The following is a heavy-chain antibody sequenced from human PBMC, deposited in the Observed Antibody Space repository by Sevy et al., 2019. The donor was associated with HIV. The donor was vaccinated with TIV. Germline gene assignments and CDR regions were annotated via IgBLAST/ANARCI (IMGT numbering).Heavy chain of an antibody. V-gene: IGHV3-15*01. CDR3: TTVAQFTAFDI. Sequence: GGSLRLSCAASGFTFSNAWMSWVRQAPGKGLEWVGRIKSKTDGGTTDYAAPVKGRFTISRDDSKNTPYLQMNSLKTEDTAVHYCTTVAQFTAFDIWGQGKMVTVSS. CDR2: IKSKTDGGTT. J-gene: IGHJ3*02. CDR1: GFTFSNAW.